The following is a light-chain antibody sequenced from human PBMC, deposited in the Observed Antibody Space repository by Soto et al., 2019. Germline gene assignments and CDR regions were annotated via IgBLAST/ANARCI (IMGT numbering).Light chain of an antibody. CDR3: SSFTTSSPYV. Sequence: QSALTQPASVSGYPGQAITLSCTGTSSDIGDYNYVSWYQQYPGKAPKLMIYEVSHRPSGVSNRFSGSKSGNTASLTISGLQAEDEADYYCSSFTTSSPYVFGTGSKVTVL. CDR1: SSDIGDYNY. J-gene: IGLJ1*01. V-gene: IGLV2-14*01. CDR2: EVS.